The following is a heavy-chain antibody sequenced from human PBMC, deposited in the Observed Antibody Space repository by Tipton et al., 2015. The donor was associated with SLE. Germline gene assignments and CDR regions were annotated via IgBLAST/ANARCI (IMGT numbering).Heavy chain of an antibody. Sequence: TLSLTCTVSGGSITSGGHYWSWVRQHLGRDLEWIGFVSRSGSTYYNPSLNSRATVSIDTSNNQFSLKLISVTAADTAVYYCARGGCSGRSCYPYYYGMDVWGPGTTVTVSS. CDR1: GGSITSGGHY. CDR2: VSRSGST. CDR3: ARGGCSGRSCYPYYYGMDV. D-gene: IGHD2-15*01. V-gene: IGHV4-31*03. J-gene: IGHJ6*02.